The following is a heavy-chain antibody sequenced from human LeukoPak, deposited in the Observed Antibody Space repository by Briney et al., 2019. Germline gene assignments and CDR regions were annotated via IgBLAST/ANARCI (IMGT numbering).Heavy chain of an antibody. V-gene: IGHV3-23*01. D-gene: IGHD3-10*01. CDR3: AKSHSAMVRGVPTVSFDH. J-gene: IGHJ4*02. Sequence: GGPLRLSCAASGFTWSSYGMSWVRQAPGKRLEGVAAISGGGGSTYYADSVKGRLTIPRYNPKNTLYRQMNSQNAEDKAVYYCAKSHSAMVRGVPTVSFDHWGQGTLVTVSS. CDR1: GFTWSSYG. CDR2: ISGGGGST.